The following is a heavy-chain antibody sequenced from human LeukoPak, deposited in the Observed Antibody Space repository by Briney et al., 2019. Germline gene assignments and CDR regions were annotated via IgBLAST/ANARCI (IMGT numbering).Heavy chain of an antibody. V-gene: IGHV3-48*01. J-gene: IGHJ3*02. CDR2: ISSSSSTI. CDR1: GFTFSSYG. D-gene: IGHD2-15*01. Sequence: SGGSLRLSCAASGFTFSSYGMTWVRQAPGKGLEWVSYISSSSSTIYYADSVKGRFTISRDNSKNTLYLQMNSLRAEDTAVYYCAKGYCSGGSCYSYLSAFDIWGQGTMVTVSS. CDR3: AKGYCSGGSCYSYLSAFDI.